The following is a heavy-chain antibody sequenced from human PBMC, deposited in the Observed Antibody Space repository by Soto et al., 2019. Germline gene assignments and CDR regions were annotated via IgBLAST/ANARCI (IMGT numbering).Heavy chain of an antibody. Sequence: QVQLVESGGGVVQPGRSLRLSCAASGFTFSSFAMHWVRQAPGKGLEWLAVISSDVVNYYYAESVKGRFTISRDNSKNTLNIQSNSLRNKNMAGYYCTRGWACTPEGLSYWGQGALVTVCS. CDR2: ISSDVVNY. V-gene: IGHV3-30*14. CDR1: GFTFSSFA. CDR3: TRGWACTPEGLSY. J-gene: IGHJ4*02. D-gene: IGHD2-15*01.